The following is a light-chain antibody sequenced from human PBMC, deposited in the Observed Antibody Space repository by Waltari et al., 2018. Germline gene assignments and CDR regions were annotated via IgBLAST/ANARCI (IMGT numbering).Light chain of an antibody. Sequence: QSALTQPASVSGSPGQSITIPCSGTDSAVGAYAFVSGYQQHPGKAPHLIIYEVSNRPSGISNRFSASKSGNTASLTISGLQAEDEADYYCSSYTTSSAPGVFGTGTRVTVL. J-gene: IGLJ1*01. CDR1: DSAVGAYAF. CDR2: EVS. V-gene: IGLV2-14*01. CDR3: SSYTTSSAPGV.